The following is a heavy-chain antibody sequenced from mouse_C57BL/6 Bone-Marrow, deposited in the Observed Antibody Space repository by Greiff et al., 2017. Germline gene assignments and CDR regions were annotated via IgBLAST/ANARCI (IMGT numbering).Heavy chain of an antibody. V-gene: IGHV14-4*01. CDR2: IDPENGDT. D-gene: IGHD1-1*01. J-gene: IGHJ3*01. CDR1: GFNIKDDY. CDR3: TTWGITTVAY. Sequence: EVQLQQSGAELVRPVASVKLSCTASGFNIKDDYMHWVKQRPEQGLEWIGWIDPENGDTEYASKFQGKATITADTSSNTAYLQLSSLTSEDTAVYYCTTWGITTVAYGGQGTLVTVSA.